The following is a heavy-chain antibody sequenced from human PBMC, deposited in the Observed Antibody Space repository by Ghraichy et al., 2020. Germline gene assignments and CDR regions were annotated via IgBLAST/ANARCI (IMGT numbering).Heavy chain of an antibody. CDR2: ISSSSSYI. J-gene: IGHJ6*03. V-gene: IGHV3-21*01. CDR3: AGGRDIVVVPAAPYYYYYMDV. Sequence: GGSLRLSCAASGFTFSSYSMNWVRQAPGKGLEWVSSISSSSSYIYYADSVKGRFTISRDNAKNSLYLQMNSLRAEDTAVYYCAGGRDIVVVPAAPYYYYYMDVWGKGTTVTVSS. D-gene: IGHD2-2*01. CDR1: GFTFSSYS.